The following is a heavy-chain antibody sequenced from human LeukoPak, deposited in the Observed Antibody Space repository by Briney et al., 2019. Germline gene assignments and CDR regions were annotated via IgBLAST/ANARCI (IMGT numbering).Heavy chain of an antibody. CDR2: FDPEDGET. CDR3: AIGDHTAITRSGAFDI. Sequence: VSVKVSCKVSGYTLTELSMHWVRQAPGKGLEWMGGFDPEDGETIYAQKFQGRVTMTEDTSTDTAYMELSSLRSEDTAVYYCAIGDHTAITRSGAFDIWGQGTMATVSS. CDR1: GYTLTELS. D-gene: IGHD5-18*01. J-gene: IGHJ3*02. V-gene: IGHV1-24*01.